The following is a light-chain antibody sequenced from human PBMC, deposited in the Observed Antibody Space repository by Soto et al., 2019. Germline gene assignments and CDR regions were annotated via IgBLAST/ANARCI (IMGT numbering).Light chain of an antibody. V-gene: IGKV1-39*01. CDR1: QSIRSF. CDR3: QQRYSTPIT. Sequence: DVQMTQSPSSLSASVGDRVSITCRASQSIRSFLNWYQQKPGKAPKFLISTTSSLHSGVPSRFSGSGSGTDFTLTISSLQPEDFATYYCQQRYSTPITFGQGTRLEIK. J-gene: IGKJ5*01. CDR2: TTS.